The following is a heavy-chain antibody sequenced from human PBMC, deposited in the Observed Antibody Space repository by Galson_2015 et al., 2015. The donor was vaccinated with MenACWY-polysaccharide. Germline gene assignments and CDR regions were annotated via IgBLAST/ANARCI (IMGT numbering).Heavy chain of an antibody. Sequence: SLRLSCAASGFSLNSYWMHWVRQAPGKGLVWVSRINSDGSSTAYAGSVRGRFTISRDNAKNTLYLQMNSLRVEDTAVYYCARGAYYFDSWGQGTLITVPS. J-gene: IGHJ4*02. CDR2: INSDGSST. CDR3: ARGAYYFDS. CDR1: GFSLNSYW. V-gene: IGHV3-74*01.